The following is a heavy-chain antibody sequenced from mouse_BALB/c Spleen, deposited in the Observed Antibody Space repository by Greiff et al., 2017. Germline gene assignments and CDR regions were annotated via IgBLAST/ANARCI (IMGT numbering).Heavy chain of an antibody. CDR3: ARYEGTRGAWFAY. CDR2: ISTYYGDA. V-gene: IGHV1S137*01. CDR1: GYTFTDYA. D-gene: IGHD2-12*01. Sequence: QVQLQQSGAELVRPGVSVKISCKGSGYTFTDYAMHWVKQSHAKSLEWIGVISTYYGDASYNQKFKGKATMTVDKSSSTAYMELARLTSEDSAIYYCARYEGTRGAWFAYWGQGTLVTVAA. J-gene: IGHJ3*01.